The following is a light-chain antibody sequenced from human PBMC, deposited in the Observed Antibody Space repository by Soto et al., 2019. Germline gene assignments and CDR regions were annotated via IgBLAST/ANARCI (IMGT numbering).Light chain of an antibody. CDR3: QHYNSYSEA. J-gene: IGKJ1*01. CDR1: QGISTY. CDR2: KAS. V-gene: IGKV1-5*03. Sequence: DIQMTQSPSSLSAYVGDRVTITCRASQGISTYLNWYQQKPGKAPKLLIYKASTLKSGVPSRFSGSGSGTEFTLTISSLQPDDFATYYCQHYNSYSEAFGQGTKVDIK.